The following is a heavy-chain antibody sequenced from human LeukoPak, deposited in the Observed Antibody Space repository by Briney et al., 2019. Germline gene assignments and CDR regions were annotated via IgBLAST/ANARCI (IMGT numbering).Heavy chain of an antibody. CDR3: AGVSVAPLAPLYSHPFDY. V-gene: IGHV4-34*01. CDR1: GGSFSGYY. J-gene: IGHJ4*02. D-gene: IGHD2-2*02. CDR2: INHSGST. Sequence: SETLSLTCAVYGGSFSGYYWSWIRQPPGKGLEWIGEINHSGSTNYNPSLKSRVTISVDTSKNQFSPKLSSVTAADTAVYYCAGVSVAPLAPLYSHPFDYWGQGTLVTVSS.